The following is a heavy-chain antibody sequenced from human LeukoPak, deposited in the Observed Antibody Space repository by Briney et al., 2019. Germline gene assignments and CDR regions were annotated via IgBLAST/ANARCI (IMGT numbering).Heavy chain of an antibody. J-gene: IGHJ4*02. CDR3: ARSRCSSTSCYNVPVDY. D-gene: IGHD2-2*02. CDR2: IIPIFGTA. CDR1: GGTFSSYA. Sequence: GASVKVSFKASGGTFSSYAISWVRQAPGQGLEWMGGIIPIFGTANYAQKFQGRVTITADESTSTAYMELSSLRSEDTAVYYCARSRCSSTSCYNVPVDYWGQGTLVTVSS. V-gene: IGHV1-69*13.